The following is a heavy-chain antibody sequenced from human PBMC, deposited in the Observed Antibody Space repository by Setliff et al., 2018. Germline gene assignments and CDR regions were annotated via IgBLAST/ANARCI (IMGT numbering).Heavy chain of an antibody. CDR3: ARGFGYAAWYYLYY. Sequence: GGSLRLSCAASGFTFSGFSMHWVRQAPGKGLEWVSRIHSDGTTTAYADSVRGRVTISRDNAKNTLYLQMNSLRVEDTAVYYCARGFGYAAWYYLYYWGQGTLVTVSS. CDR1: GFTFSGFS. D-gene: IGHD2-2*03. CDR2: IHSDGTTT. J-gene: IGHJ4*02. V-gene: IGHV3-74*01.